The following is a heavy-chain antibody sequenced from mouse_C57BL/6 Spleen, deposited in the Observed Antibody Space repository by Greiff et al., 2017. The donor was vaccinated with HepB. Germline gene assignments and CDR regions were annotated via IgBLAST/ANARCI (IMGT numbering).Heavy chain of an antibody. Sequence: VQLQQSGPELVKPGASVKMSCKASGYTFTDYNMHWVKQSHGKSLEWIGYINPNNGGTSYNQKFKGKATLTVNKSSSTAYMELRSLTSEDSAVYYCARGGDLLRPTDYWGQGTTLTVSS. D-gene: IGHD1-2*01. J-gene: IGHJ2*01. CDR1: GYTFTDYN. CDR2: INPNNGGT. CDR3: ARGGDLLRPTDY. V-gene: IGHV1-22*01.